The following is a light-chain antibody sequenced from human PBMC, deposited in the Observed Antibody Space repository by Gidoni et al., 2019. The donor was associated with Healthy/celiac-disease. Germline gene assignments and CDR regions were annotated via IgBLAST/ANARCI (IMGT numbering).Light chain of an antibody. CDR3: QQYNNWPLT. J-gene: IGKJ4*01. V-gene: IGKV3-15*01. CDR2: GAS. CDR1: QSVSSN. Sequence: EIVMTQSPATLSVSPGERATLSCRASQSVSSNLAWYQQKPGQAPRLLIYGASTRATGIPARFSGSGSGTEFILTISSLQSEDFAVYYCQQYNNWPLTFGGXTKVEIK.